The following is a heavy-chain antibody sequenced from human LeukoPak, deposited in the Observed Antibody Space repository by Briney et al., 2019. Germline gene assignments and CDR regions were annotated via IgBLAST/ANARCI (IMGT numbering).Heavy chain of an antibody. V-gene: IGHV3-11*01. Sequence: PGESLRLSCAASGFTFSDYYMSWIRQAPGKGLEWVSYISSSGSTIYYADSVKGRFTISRDNAKNSLYLQMNSLRAEDTAVYYCARRHMTTVSNFDYWGQGTLVTVSS. CDR2: ISSSGSTI. J-gene: IGHJ4*02. CDR3: ARRHMTTVSNFDY. D-gene: IGHD4-17*01. CDR1: GFTFSDYY.